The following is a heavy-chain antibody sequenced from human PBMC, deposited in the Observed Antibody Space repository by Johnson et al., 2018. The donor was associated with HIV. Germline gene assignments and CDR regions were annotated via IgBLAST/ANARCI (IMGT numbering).Heavy chain of an antibody. J-gene: IGHJ3*02. CDR3: AREMVAAKDAFDI. V-gene: IGHV3-30*03. CDR2: ISYDGSKK. CDR1: AFTSSSYG. Sequence: QVQLVESGGGAVQPGRSLRLSCAASAFTSSSYGMNWDRQAPAKGLEWVAVISYDGSKKYYPDSVKRQFTISRDNFKNTLYLQMDSLRAEDTAVYFCAREMVAAKDAFDIWGQGTMVTVSS. D-gene: IGHD2-15*01.